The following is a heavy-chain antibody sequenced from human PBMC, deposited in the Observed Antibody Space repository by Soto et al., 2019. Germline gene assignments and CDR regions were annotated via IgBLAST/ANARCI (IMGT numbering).Heavy chain of an antibody. Sequence: GGSLRLSCTASGFTFSSYAMSWVRQAPGKGLEWVSAISGSGGSTYYADSMKGRFTISRDNSKNTLYLQMNSLRAEDTAVYYCAKATRAADYFDYWGQGTLVTVSS. J-gene: IGHJ4*02. CDR2: ISGSGGST. CDR1: GFTFSSYA. D-gene: IGHD3-10*01. CDR3: AKATRAADYFDY. V-gene: IGHV3-23*01.